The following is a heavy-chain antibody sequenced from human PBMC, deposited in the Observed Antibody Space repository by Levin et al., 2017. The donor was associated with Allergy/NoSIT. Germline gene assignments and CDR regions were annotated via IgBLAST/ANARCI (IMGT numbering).Heavy chain of an antibody. CDR3: ARDCIAAAGIHDY. V-gene: IGHV3-21*01. Sequence: GGSLRLSCAASGFTFSSYSMNWVRQAPGKGLEWVSSISSSSSYIYYADSVKGRFTISRDNAKNSLYLQMNSLRAEDTAVYYCARDCIAAAGIHDYWGQGTLVTVSS. CDR1: GFTFSSYS. J-gene: IGHJ4*02. CDR2: ISSSSSYI. D-gene: IGHD6-13*01.